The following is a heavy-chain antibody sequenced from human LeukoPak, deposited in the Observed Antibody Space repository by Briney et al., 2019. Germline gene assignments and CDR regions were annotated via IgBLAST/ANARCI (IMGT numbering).Heavy chain of an antibody. CDR2: FDPEDGET. CDR3: AREYCSGGSCGWFDP. V-gene: IGHV1-24*01. J-gene: IGHJ5*02. CDR1: GYTLTELS. D-gene: IGHD2-15*01. Sequence: ASVKVSCKVSGYTLTELSMHWVRQAPGKGLEWMGGFDPEDGETIYAQKFQGRVTMTRDTSTSTVYMELSSLRSEDTAVYYCAREYCSGGSCGWFDPWGQGTLVTVSS.